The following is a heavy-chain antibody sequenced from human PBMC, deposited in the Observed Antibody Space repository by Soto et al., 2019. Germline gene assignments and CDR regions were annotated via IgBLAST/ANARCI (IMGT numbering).Heavy chain of an antibody. J-gene: IGHJ3*02. D-gene: IGHD4-17*01. V-gene: IGHV4-31*03. CDR1: GGSISSGGYY. Sequence: SKTLSLTCTVSGGSISSGGYYWSWIRQHPGKGLEWIGYIYYSGSTYYNPSLKSRVTISVDTSKNQFSLKLSSVTAADTAVYYCARMDYGDSDAFDIWGQGTMVTVSS. CDR2: IYYSGST. CDR3: ARMDYGDSDAFDI.